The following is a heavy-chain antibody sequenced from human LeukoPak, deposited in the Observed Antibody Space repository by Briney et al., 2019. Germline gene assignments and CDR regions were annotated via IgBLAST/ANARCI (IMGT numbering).Heavy chain of an antibody. CDR3: AQNPTTY. CDR2: ITLSGGNT. CDR1: GFTFSSCA. Sequence: PGGSLRLSCAASGFTFSSCAMSWVRQAPGKGLEWVSAITLSGGNTYYADSVRGRFTISRDNSKNTLYLQMNSLRAEDTAIYYCAQNPTTYWGQGTLVTVSS. J-gene: IGHJ4*02. D-gene: IGHD1-7*01. V-gene: IGHV3-23*01.